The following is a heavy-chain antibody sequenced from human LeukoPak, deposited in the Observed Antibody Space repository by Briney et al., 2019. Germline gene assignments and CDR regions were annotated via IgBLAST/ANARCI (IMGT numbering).Heavy chain of an antibody. J-gene: IGHJ4*02. CDR3: AREDGYCSGGNCYSSFDS. D-gene: IGHD2-15*01. CDR1: GFTFSSYW. V-gene: IGHV3-74*01. CDR2: INSDGSST. Sequence: GGSLRLSCAASGFTFSSYWMHWVRQAPGKGLVWVSRINSDGSSTSYADSVKGRFTISRDNAKNTLYLQMNSLRAEDTAVYYCAREDGYCSGGNCYSSFDSWGQGTLVTVSS.